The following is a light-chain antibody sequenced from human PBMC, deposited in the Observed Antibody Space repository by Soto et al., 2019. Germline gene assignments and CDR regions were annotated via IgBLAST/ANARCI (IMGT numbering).Light chain of an antibody. Sequence: QSVLTQPPSASGTPGQRITISCSGSSSNIGSNTINWYQQLPGTAPKLLIYSHNQRPSGDTDRFSGSKSGTSASLAISGLQSEDETDYYCAAWDDSLNGWVFGGGTKVTVL. V-gene: IGLV1-44*01. J-gene: IGLJ2*01. CDR3: AAWDDSLNGWV. CDR1: SSNIGSNT. CDR2: SHN.